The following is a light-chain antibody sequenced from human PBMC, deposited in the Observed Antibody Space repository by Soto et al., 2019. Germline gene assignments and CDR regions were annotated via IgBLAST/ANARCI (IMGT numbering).Light chain of an antibody. Sequence: DIQMTQSPSSLSASVGDRVTITCRASQSISSYLNWYQQKPGKAPKLLIHAASSLQSGVPSRFSGSGSGTDFTLTISSXQPEDFATYYCQQSYSTLRTFGQGTKVDIK. V-gene: IGKV1-39*01. CDR2: AAS. J-gene: IGKJ2*01. CDR1: QSISSY. CDR3: QQSYSTLRT.